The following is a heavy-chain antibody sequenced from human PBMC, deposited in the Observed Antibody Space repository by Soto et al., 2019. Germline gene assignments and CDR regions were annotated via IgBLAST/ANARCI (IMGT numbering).Heavy chain of an antibody. CDR3: ARGNVVAIDY. CDR2: IYHSGST. Sequence: TSETLSLTCAFSGCSISSGGYSWSWIRQPPGKGLEWIGYIYHSGSTYYNPSLKSRVTISVDRSKNQFSLKLSSVTAADTAVYYCARGNVVAIDYWGQGTLVTVSS. CDR1: GCSISSGGYS. D-gene: IGHD2-21*01. J-gene: IGHJ4*02. V-gene: IGHV4-30-2*01.